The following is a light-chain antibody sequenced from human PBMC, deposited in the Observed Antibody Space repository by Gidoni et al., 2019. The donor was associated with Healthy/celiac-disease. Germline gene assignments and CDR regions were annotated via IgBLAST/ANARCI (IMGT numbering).Light chain of an antibody. CDR1: QSVSSY. Sequence: DIVLTQSPATLSLSPGERATLSCRASQSVSSYLAWYTQKPGQAPRLLISDASNRATGIPARFRGRGSGTDFTLTISSLEPEDFAVYYCQQRSNWPLTFGQGTKLEIK. CDR2: DAS. J-gene: IGKJ2*01. CDR3: QQRSNWPLT. V-gene: IGKV3-11*01.